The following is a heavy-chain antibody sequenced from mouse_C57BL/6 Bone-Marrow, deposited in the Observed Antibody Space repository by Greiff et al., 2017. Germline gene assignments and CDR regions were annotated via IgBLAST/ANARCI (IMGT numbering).Heavy chain of an antibody. CDR3: ARGVCYAMDY. J-gene: IGHJ4*01. V-gene: IGHV5-17*01. Sequence: EVKLVESGGGLVKPGGSLKLSCAASGFTFSDYGMHWVRQAPEQGLEWVAYISSGSSTIYYADTVKGRFTISRDNAKNTLFLQMTSLRSEDTAMYYCARGVCYAMDYWGQGTSVTVSS. CDR2: ISSGSSTI. CDR1: GFTFSDYG.